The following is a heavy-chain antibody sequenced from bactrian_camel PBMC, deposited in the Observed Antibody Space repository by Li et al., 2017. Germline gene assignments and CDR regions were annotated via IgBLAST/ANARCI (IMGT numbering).Heavy chain of an antibody. V-gene: IGHV3S53*01. CDR2: VDSRGTA. D-gene: IGHD6*01. CDR3: GTRYPGSWYRTY. CDR1: GNTNADYC. Sequence: QVQLVESGGGSVQAGGSLKLSCEFSGNTNADYCMGWYRQAPGKEKEGVAVVDSRGTASYTETAKGRFTISRNDLNDTTYLQMDNVKSEDTALYYCGTRYPGSWYRTYWGQGTQVTVSS. J-gene: IGHJ4*01.